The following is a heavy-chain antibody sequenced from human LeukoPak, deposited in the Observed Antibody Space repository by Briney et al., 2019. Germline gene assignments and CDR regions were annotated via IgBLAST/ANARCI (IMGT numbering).Heavy chain of an antibody. Sequence: GRSLRLSCAASGFTFSSYWMHWVRQVPGKGLVWVSRIISDGSSISYADSVKGRFTISRDNAKNTLFLQMNSLRAEDTAVYYCASGRGVSYDYWGQGTLVTVSS. J-gene: IGHJ4*02. CDR3: ASGRGVSYDY. D-gene: IGHD1-26*01. V-gene: IGHV3-74*01. CDR1: GFTFSSYW. CDR2: IISDGSSI.